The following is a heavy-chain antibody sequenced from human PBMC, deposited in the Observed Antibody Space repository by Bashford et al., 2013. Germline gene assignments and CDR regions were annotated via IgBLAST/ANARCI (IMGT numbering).Heavy chain of an antibody. V-gene: IGHV4-34*01. J-gene: IGHJ5*02. CDR3: ARGRADCPIAVAGTCWFDP. Sequence: LLYSSETLSLTCAVYGGSFSGYYWSWIRQPPGKGLEWIGEINHSGSTNYNPSLKSRVTISVDTSKNQFSLKLSSVTAADTAVYYCARGRADCPIAVAGTCWFDPWGQGTLVTVSS. CDR1: GGSFSGYY. CDR2: INHSGST. D-gene: IGHD6-19*01.